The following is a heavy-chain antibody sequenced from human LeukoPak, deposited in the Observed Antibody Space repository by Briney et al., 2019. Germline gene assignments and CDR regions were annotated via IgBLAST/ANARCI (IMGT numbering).Heavy chain of an antibody. V-gene: IGHV5-51*01. CDR2: IYPGDSNT. J-gene: IGHJ4*02. CDR1: GYSFTSYW. Sequence: GESLKISCKGSGYSFTSYWIGWVRQMPGKGLEWMGIIYPGDSNTIYSPSFQGQVTISADKSISTAYLQWSSLKASDTALYYCARFSCSLAAAADYWGQGTLVTVSS. CDR3: ARFSCSLAAAADY. D-gene: IGHD6-13*01.